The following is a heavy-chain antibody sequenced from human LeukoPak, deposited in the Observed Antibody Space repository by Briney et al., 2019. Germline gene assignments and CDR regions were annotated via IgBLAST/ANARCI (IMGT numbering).Heavy chain of an antibody. CDR1: GGTFSSYA. J-gene: IGHJ6*02. D-gene: IGHD4-11*01. CDR2: IIPIFGTA. Sequence: GASVKVSCKASGGTFSSYAISWVRQAPGQGLEWMGGIIPIFGTANYAQKFQGRVTITADESTSTAYMELSSLRSEDTAVYYCARAPRYSNYDAYYYYGMDVWGQGTTVTVPS. V-gene: IGHV1-69*13. CDR3: ARAPRYSNYDAYYYYGMDV.